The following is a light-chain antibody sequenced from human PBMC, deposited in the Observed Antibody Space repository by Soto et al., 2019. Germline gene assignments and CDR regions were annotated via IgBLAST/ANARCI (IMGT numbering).Light chain of an antibody. J-gene: IGKJ1*01. V-gene: IGKV3-15*01. CDR1: QSVSSN. CDR3: QQYNNFWT. Sequence: EIVMTQSPATLSVSPGERATLSCRASQSVSSNLAWYQQKPGQAPRLLIYGASTRATGIPARFSGSGSGTEFTLTISSRQSEDFAVYYCQQYNNFWTFGQGTKVEIK. CDR2: GAS.